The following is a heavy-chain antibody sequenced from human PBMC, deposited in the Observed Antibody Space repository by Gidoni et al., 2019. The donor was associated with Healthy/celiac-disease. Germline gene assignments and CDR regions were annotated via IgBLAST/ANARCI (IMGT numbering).Heavy chain of an antibody. CDR2: ISGSGGRK. CDR1: GFTFSSYA. Sequence: EVQLLESGGGLVQPGGSLRLSCAASGFTFSSYAMSWVRQAPGKGLEWVSAISGSGGRKYYADSVKGRFTISRDNSKNTLYLQMNSLRAEDTAVYYCAKSQGYYDRSGNFDYWGQGNLVTVSS. J-gene: IGHJ4*02. D-gene: IGHD3-22*01. CDR3: AKSQGYYDRSGNFDY. V-gene: IGHV3-23*01.